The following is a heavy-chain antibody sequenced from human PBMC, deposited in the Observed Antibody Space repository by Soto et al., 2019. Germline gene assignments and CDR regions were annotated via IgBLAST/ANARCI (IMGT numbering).Heavy chain of an antibody. Sequence: GGSLRLSCAASGFTFSSYAMSWVRQAPGKGLEWVSAISGSGGSTYYADSVKGRFTISRDNSKNTLYLQMNSLRAEDTAVYYCAKVPYFDGSYYYYYYGMDVWGQGTTVTVSS. CDR2: ISGSGGST. CDR1: GFTFSSYA. D-gene: IGHD3-9*01. CDR3: AKVPYFDGSYYYYYYGMDV. J-gene: IGHJ6*02. V-gene: IGHV3-23*01.